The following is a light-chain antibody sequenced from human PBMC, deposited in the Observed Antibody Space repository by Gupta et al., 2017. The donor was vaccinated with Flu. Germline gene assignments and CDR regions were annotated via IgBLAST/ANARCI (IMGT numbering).Light chain of an antibody. CDR3: QVWDSTSDYV. CDR2: NDK. CDR1: NIGSKS. Sequence: PPSVSVAPGQTARITCGGYNIGSKSAHWYQQKPGQAPVLVVYNDKFRPSGIPERFSGSNSGNTATLTISGVGAGDEADYYCQVWDSTSDYVFGGGTTLTVL. J-gene: IGLJ3*02. V-gene: IGLV3-21*02.